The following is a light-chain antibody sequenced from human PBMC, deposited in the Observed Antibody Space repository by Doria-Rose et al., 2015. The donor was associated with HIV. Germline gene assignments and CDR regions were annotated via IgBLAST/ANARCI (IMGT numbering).Light chain of an antibody. CDR3: QQRSNWPPIFT. V-gene: IGKV3-11*01. J-gene: IGKJ3*01. Sequence: EIVLTQSPATLSLSPGERATLSCRVSQSVSGNLAWYQQKPGQAPRLLIYDASNRATGIPARFSGSGSGTDFTLTISSLEPEDFAVYFCQQRSNWPPIFTFGPGTKVDI. CDR1: QSVSGN. CDR2: DAS.